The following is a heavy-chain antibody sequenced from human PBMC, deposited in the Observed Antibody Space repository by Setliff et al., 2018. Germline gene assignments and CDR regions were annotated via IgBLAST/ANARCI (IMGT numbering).Heavy chain of an antibody. CDR3: ARHTGTAWVDWFDP. J-gene: IGHJ5*02. D-gene: IGHD1-1*01. CDR1: GYTFTSYG. CDR2: ISVYNGKT. V-gene: IGHV1-18*01. Sequence: ASVKVSCKASGYTFTSYGFSWVRQAPGQGLEWMGWISVYNGKTKYAQKFQGRVTMTTDTSTRTAYMEVTSLKSDDTAVYYCARHTGTAWVDWFDPWGQGTLVTVLL.